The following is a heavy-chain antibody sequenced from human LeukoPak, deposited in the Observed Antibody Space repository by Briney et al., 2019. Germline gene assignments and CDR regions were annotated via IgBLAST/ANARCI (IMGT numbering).Heavy chain of an antibody. CDR3: ALVCSSTSCYTAVDY. CDR2: IIPLFNIT. V-gene: IGHV1-69*13. CDR1: GGTFSRYP. J-gene: IGHJ4*02. D-gene: IGHD2-2*02. Sequence: SVKVSCKASGGTFSRYPISWVRQAPGQGLEWMGGIIPLFNITNYAQKFQDRVAITADESTSTAHMEVSSLRSEDTAVYYCALVCSSTSCYTAVDYWGQGTLVTVSS.